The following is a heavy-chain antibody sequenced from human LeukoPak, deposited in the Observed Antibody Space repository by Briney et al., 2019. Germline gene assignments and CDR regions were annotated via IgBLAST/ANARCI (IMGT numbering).Heavy chain of an antibody. CDR1: GFSFYNYA. CDR3: AKRSIVGLFEY. Sequence: PGGSLRLSCVGSGFSFYNYAMSWVRQAPGKGLEWVSGISGSGSSTDYANSVKGRFTISRDNSKNTLYLQMNSLRAEDTAVYYCAKRSIVGLFEYWGQGTLVTVSS. D-gene: IGHD2-21*01. CDR2: ISGSGSST. J-gene: IGHJ4*02. V-gene: IGHV3-23*01.